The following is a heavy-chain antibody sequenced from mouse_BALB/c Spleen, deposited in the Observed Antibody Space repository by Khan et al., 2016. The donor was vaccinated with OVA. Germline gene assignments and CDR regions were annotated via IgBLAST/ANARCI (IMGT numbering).Heavy chain of an antibody. J-gene: IGHJ2*01. CDR3: WMQL. D-gene: IGHD6-1*01. Sequence: EVQLEESGGGLVQPGGSLKLSCVASGFTFSNYWMNWVRQSPEKGLEWVAEIRLKSDDSVTNSAATVKGRFTISRDDYKSSVYLQMNNLRAEDTCLYYCWMQLWGQGTTLTVSS. CDR2: IRLKSDDSVT. V-gene: IGHV6-6*02. CDR1: GFTFSNYW.